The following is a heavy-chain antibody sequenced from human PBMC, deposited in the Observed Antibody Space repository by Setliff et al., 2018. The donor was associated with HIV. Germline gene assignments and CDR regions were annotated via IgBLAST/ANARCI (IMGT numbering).Heavy chain of an antibody. D-gene: IGHD4-17*01. CDR3: GRLETGPATSAYGPFNS. CDR1: DASISTSNFL. Sequence: PSETLSLTCTVSDASISTSNFLWGWIRQSPGKGLEWIGSSYYSSRAYYNPSLKNRVTISADTSKNHLSLKLTPLTAADTAVYYCGRLETGPATSAYGPFNSWGQGKMVTVSS. J-gene: IGHJ4*02. CDR2: SYYSSRA. V-gene: IGHV4-39*02.